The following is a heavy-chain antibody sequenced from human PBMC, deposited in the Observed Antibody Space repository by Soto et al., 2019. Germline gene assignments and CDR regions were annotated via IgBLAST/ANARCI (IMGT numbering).Heavy chain of an antibody. CDR2: ISASGGNI. CDR3: AKVAGGMGYFDL. Sequence: EVQLLESGGGLARPGGSLRLSCVASGFIFSDYAMTWIRQAPGKGLEWVATISASGGNIEYTDSLKGRFTISRDNSKKTVYLQINGLTADDTADHYCAKVAGGMGYFDLWGRGTLVTVSS. CDR1: GFIFSDYA. D-gene: IGHD1-20*01. J-gene: IGHJ2*01. V-gene: IGHV3-23*01.